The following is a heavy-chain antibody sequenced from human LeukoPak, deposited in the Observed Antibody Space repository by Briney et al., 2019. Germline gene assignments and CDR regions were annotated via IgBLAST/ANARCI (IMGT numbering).Heavy chain of an antibody. CDR2: INPSGGST. V-gene: IGHV1-46*01. CDR1: GYTFTSYY. D-gene: IGHD3-22*01. J-gene: IGHJ3*02. Sequence: ASVTVSCTASGYTFTSYYMHWVRQAPGQGLEWMGIINPSGGSTSYAQKFQGRVTMTRDTSTSTVYMELSSLRSEDTAVYYCASIKYYYDSSTRDAFDIWGQGTMVTVSS. CDR3: ASIKYYYDSSTRDAFDI.